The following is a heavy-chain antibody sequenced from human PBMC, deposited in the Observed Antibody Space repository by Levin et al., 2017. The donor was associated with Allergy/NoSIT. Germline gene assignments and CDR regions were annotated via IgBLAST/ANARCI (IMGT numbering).Heavy chain of an antibody. J-gene: IGHJ4*02. D-gene: IGHD2-15*01. V-gene: IGHV4-59*02. Sequence: SETLSLTCTVSGVSVSNFYWSWIRQPPGKGLEWIGYIHYSGNTDYNPSLKSRVTTSVDTSKDHFSLKLTSVTAAATAVYYCARGSGSPARGHYYFDYWGQGTLVTVSS. CDR2: IHYSGNT. CDR3: ARGSGSPARGHYYFDY. CDR1: GVSVSNFY.